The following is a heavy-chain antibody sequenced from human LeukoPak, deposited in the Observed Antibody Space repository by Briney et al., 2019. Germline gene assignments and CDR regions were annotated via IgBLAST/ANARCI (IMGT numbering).Heavy chain of an antibody. J-gene: IGHJ5*02. D-gene: IGHD3-22*01. Sequence: GGSLRLSCAASGFTFSSYWMHWVRQAPGKGLVWVSRISPDGSTTGHADSVKGRFTLSRDNAKNTLYLQMSSLRAEDTALYYCARDRYYDSSGYYDYGFDPWGQGTLVTVSS. CDR1: GFTFSSYW. V-gene: IGHV3-74*01. CDR3: ARDRYYDSSGYYDYGFDP. CDR2: ISPDGSTT.